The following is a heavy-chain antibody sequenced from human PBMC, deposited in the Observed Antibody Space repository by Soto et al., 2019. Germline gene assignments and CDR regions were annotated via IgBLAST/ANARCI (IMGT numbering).Heavy chain of an antibody. CDR3: AKDGAPRYCSRSSCHPAGAY. V-gene: IGHV3-30*18. J-gene: IGHJ4*02. CDR2: ISFDGSNK. D-gene: IGHD2-15*01. CDR1: GFTFSNYG. Sequence: QVLLVESGGGVVQPGRSLRLSCAGSGFTFSNYGLHWVRQAPGKGLDWVSFISFDGSNKYYADSVKGRFTISRDNSNNMLYLQMDSLTTEDTAVYYCAKDGAPRYCSRSSCHPAGAYWGQGTLVTVSS.